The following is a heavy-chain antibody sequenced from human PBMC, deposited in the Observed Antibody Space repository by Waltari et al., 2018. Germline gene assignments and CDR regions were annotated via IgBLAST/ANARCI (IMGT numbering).Heavy chain of an antibody. CDR2: ISAYNGDT. CDR3: AREYNYFDF. CDR1: GYTFNAYA. D-gene: IGHD1-20*01. Sequence: QVQLVQSGAEVQQPGASGKVSFTASGYTFNAYALSWVRQAPGQGLEWMGWISAYNGDTNYAQKFQGRVTMTTDTSTNTAYMELKNLRSDDTAVYYCAREYNYFDFWGQGSLVTVSS. J-gene: IGHJ4*02. V-gene: IGHV1-18*01.